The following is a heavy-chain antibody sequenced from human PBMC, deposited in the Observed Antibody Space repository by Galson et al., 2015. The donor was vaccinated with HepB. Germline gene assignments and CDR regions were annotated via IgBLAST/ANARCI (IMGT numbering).Heavy chain of an antibody. J-gene: IGHJ4*02. CDR1: GFPLSSHS. CDR2: ISSSSSTI. V-gene: IGHV3-48*02. CDR3: ARARYSYAMYSSYFDY. D-gene: IGHD5-18*01. Sequence: SLRLSCAASGFPLSSHSMNRVRPAPWKGLEWVSYISSSSSTIYYADSAKGRITISRDNAKNSLYLQMNSLRDEVTAVYYCARARYSYAMYSSYFDYWGQGTLVTVSS.